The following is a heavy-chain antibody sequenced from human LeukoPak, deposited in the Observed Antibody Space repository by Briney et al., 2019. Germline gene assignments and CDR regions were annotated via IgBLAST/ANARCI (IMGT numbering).Heavy chain of an antibody. D-gene: IGHD1-20*01. J-gene: IGHJ6*03. CDR1: GCTFSSYA. CDR3: ARAHIITGTRWDYYYYMDV. V-gene: IGHV1-69*13. CDR2: IITIFGTA. Sequence: SVKVSCKASGCTFSSYAISWVRQAPGQGLEWMGGIITIFGTANYAQKFQGRVTITADESTSTAYMELSSLRSEDTAVYYCARAHIITGTRWDYYYYMDVWGKGTTVTVSS.